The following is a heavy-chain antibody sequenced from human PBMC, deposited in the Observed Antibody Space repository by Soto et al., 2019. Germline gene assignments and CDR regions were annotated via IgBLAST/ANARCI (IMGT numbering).Heavy chain of an antibody. D-gene: IGHD5-12*01. CDR1: GYPFTSYW. V-gene: IGHV5-51*01. Sequence: GAPLRISCKGSGYPFTSYWMGWVRKMPVQGRDLMGLIYHGDSDPRYSRSFQGQVTISADTSISTAYLQWGSLKASDTAIYYCARPRRDGYDLHAFDIWGQGTMVTVSS. J-gene: IGHJ3*02. CDR2: IYHGDSDP. CDR3: ARPRRDGYDLHAFDI.